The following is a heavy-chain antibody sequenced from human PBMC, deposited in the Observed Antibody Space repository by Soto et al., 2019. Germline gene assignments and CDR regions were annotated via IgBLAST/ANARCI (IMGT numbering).Heavy chain of an antibody. J-gene: IGHJ4*02. CDR3: AREHWLRYDIGY. CDR1: GFTFSSYW. D-gene: IGHD5-12*01. V-gene: IGHV3-7*01. Sequence: PGGSLILSCAASGFTFSSYWMSWVRQAPGEGLEWVANIKQDGSEKYYVDSVKGRFTISRDNAKNSLYLQMNSLRAEDTAVYYCAREHWLRYDIGYWGQGTLVTVSS. CDR2: IKQDGSEK.